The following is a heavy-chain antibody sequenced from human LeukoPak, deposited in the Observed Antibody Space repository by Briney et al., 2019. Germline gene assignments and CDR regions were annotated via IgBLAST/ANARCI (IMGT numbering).Heavy chain of an antibody. J-gene: IGHJ4*02. CDR1: GGSISDYF. CDR3: ARRSDTAIYY. Sequence: PSETLSFTCTVSGGSISDYFWTWIRQPPGKGLEWIGYIYYTGSTNYNTSLKRRVTLSVDTSKNQFSLKLTSVTAADTAVYYCARRSDTAIYYWGPGILVTVSS. CDR2: IYYTGST. D-gene: IGHD5-18*01. V-gene: IGHV4-59*08.